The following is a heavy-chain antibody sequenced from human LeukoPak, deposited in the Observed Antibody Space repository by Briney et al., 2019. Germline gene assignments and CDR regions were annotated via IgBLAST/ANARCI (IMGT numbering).Heavy chain of an antibody. J-gene: IGHJ4*02. D-gene: IGHD2-2*01. CDR1: EFIFTNYA. CDR3: AKGLRLGTNCFPRFGLGSD. V-gene: IGHV3-23*01. Sequence: AGGSLRFSCAASEFIFTNYAMNWVRQAPGKALEWVSGITDNGWTSYYTDSVRGRFSISRDDSKNTLYLQMDSLRAEDTAVYYCAKGLRLGTNCFPRFGLGSDWGQGTLVTVSS. CDR2: ITDNGWTS.